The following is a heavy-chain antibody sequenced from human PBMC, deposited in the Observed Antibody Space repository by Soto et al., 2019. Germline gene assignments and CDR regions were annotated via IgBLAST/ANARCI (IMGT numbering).Heavy chain of an antibody. CDR3: ARGYYDSSGPLLYYFDY. D-gene: IGHD3-22*01. CDR1: GYTFTSYY. J-gene: IGHJ4*02. CDR2: INPSGGST. Sequence: GASVKVSCRASGYTFTSYYMHWVRQAPGQGLEWMGIINPSGGSTSYAQKFQGRVTMTRDTSTSTVYMEPSSLRSEDTAVYYCARGYYDSSGPLLYYFDYWGQGTLVTVSS. V-gene: IGHV1-46*01.